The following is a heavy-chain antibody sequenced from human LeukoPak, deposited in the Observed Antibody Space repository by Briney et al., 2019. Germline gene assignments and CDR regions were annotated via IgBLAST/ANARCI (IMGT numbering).Heavy chain of an antibody. J-gene: IGHJ6*02. CDR1: GLTFNSHS. D-gene: IGHD3-16*01. V-gene: IGHV3-23*01. Sequence: GGSLRLSCVASGLTFNSHSMSWVRQAPGMGLEWVSVVSTNGDVTFYADSVKGRFTISRDNDNDSVFLEMNSLRNEDTAVYYCSRERFYGMDVWGQGTTVSVTS. CDR3: SRERFYGMDV. CDR2: VSTNGDVT.